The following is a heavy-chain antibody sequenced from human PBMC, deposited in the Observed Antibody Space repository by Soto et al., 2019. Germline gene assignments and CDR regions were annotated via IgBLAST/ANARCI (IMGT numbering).Heavy chain of an antibody. V-gene: IGHV5-51*01. J-gene: IGHJ3*02. D-gene: IGHD3-9*01. CDR3: ARHQGDPYFIFNDYSTTAIYSDI. Sequence: PGESLNISCNGSGYSFTSYWIGWVRQMPGKGLEWMGIIYPGDSDTRYSPSFQGQVTISADKSISTAYLQWSSLKASDTAMYYCARHQGDPYFIFNDYSTTAIYSDIRGEG. CDR2: IYPGDSDT. CDR1: GYSFTSYW.